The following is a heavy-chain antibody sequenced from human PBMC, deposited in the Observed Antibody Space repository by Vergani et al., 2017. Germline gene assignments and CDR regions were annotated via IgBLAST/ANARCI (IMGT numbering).Heavy chain of an antibody. CDR1: GYSFTSYW. D-gene: IGHD3-22*01. CDR3: ARSPDYYDSSGYYFDY. V-gene: IGHV5-51*01. CDR2: IYPGDSDT. J-gene: IGHJ4*02. Sequence: EVPLVPSGAAVKKPGESLKISCTGSGYSFTSYWIGWVRQLPGKGLEWMGIIYPGDSDTRYSPSFQGQVTISADKSISTAYLQWSSLKASDTAMYYCARSPDYYDSSGYYFDYWGQGTLVTVSS.